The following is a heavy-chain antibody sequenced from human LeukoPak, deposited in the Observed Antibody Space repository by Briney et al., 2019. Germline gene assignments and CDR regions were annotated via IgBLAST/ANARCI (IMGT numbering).Heavy chain of an antibody. V-gene: IGHV3-30*03. J-gene: IGHJ1*01. CDR3: AREIWQGSSGYEYFQH. CDR2: ISYDGSNK. CDR1: GFTFSSYG. D-gene: IGHD6-19*01. Sequence: PGRSLRLSCAASGFTFSSYGMHWVRQAPGKGLEWVAVISYDGSNKYYADSVKGRFTISRDNSKNTLYLQMNSLRAEDTAVYYCAREIWQGSSGYEYFQHWGQGTLVTVSS.